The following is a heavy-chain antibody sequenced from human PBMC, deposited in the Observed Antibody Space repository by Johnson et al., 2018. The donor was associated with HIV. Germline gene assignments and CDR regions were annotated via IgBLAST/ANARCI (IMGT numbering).Heavy chain of an antibody. J-gene: IGHJ3*02. CDR3: ARGGSSSGYGSKYYALDI. CDR1: GFTFSSYG. Sequence: QVQLVESGGGVVQPGGSLRLSCATSGFTFSSYGMHWVRQTPGKGLEWVAFIPYDGSYKYYADSVKGRFTISRDISKNTLYLQMNSLRAEDTAVYYCARGGSSSGYGSKYYALDIWGQGTMVTVSS. V-gene: IGHV3-30*02. CDR2: IPYDGSYK. D-gene: IGHD6-13*01.